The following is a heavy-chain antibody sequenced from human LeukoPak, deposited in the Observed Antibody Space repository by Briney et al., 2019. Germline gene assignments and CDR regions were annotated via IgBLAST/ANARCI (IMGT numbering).Heavy chain of an antibody. CDR2: INSDGSST. CDR3: ARDGVEFYNWFDP. D-gene: IGHD2-21*01. V-gene: IGHV3-74*01. J-gene: IGHJ5*02. CDR1: GFTFSSYE. Sequence: GGSLRLSCAASGFTFSSYEMNWVRQAPGKGLVWVSRINSDGSSTTYADSVKGRFTISRDNAKSTLYLQMNSLRAEDTAVYYCARDGVEFYNWFDPWGQGTLVTVSS.